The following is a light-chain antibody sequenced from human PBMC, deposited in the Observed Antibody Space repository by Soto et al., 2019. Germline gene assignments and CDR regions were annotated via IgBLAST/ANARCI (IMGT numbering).Light chain of an antibody. CDR2: AAS. CDR1: QGISSY. Sequence: DIQLTQSPSFLSASVGDRVTITCRASQGISSYLAWYQQKPGKAPKLLIYAASTVQSGVPSRFSGSGSGTEFTLTISRLQPEDFATYYCQHRNRYPLITFGQGTRLEIK. CDR3: QHRNRYPLIT. J-gene: IGKJ5*01. V-gene: IGKV1-9*01.